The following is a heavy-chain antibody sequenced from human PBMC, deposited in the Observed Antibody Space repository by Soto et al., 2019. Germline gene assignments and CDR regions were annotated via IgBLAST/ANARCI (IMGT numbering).Heavy chain of an antibody. V-gene: IGHV3-30*18. D-gene: IGHD6-19*01. CDR1: GFTFSSYG. J-gene: IGHJ4*02. CDR3: EKGESPYSSGHVDS. Sequence: GVSLRLSCAASGFTFSSYGMHWVRQAPGKGLEWVAVISYDGSNKYYADSVKGRFPISRDNSKNTRYLQMNSRRAEDTAVYYREKGESPYSSGHVDSWGQGTLVTVSS. CDR2: ISYDGSNK.